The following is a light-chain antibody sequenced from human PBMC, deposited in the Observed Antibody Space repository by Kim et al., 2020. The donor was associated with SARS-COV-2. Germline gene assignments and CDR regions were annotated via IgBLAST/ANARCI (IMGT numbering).Light chain of an antibody. Sequence: SYELTQPPSVSVSPGQTARITCSGDALPKQYAYWYQQKPGQAPVLVIYKDSERPSGIPERFSGSSSGTTVTLIISGVQAEDEADYYCQSADSSVWVFGGG. CDR1: ALPKQY. CDR2: KDS. CDR3: QSADSSVWV. V-gene: IGLV3-25*03. J-gene: IGLJ3*02.